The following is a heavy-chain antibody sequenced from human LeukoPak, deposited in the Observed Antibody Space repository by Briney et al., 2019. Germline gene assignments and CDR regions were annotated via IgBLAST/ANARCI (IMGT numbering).Heavy chain of an antibody. J-gene: IGHJ3*02. Sequence: GESLKISCKGSGYSFTSYWIGWVRQMPGKGLEWMGIIYPGDSDTRYSPSFQGQVTISADKSISTAYLQWSSLKASDTAMYYCAREAPSETTMVSAFDIWGQGTIVTVSS. V-gene: IGHV5-51*01. CDR1: GYSFTSYW. D-gene: IGHD5-18*01. CDR3: AREAPSETTMVSAFDI. CDR2: IYPGDSDT.